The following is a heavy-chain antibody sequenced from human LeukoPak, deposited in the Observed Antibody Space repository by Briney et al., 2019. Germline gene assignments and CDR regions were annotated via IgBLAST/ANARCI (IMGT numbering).Heavy chain of an antibody. Sequence: GGSLRLSCAASGIPFKIYGMNWVRQAPGKGLEWVANIKHDGSEKYYVDSVKGRFTISRDNAKSSLFLQMNSLRVEDTAVYYCARGMTTGDWGQGTLVTVSS. CDR1: GIPFKIYG. V-gene: IGHV3-7*05. CDR3: ARGMTTGD. CDR2: IKHDGSEK. D-gene: IGHD4-17*01. J-gene: IGHJ4*02.